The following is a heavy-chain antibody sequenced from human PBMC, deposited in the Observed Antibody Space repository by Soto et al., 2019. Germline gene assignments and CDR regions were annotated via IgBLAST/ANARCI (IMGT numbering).Heavy chain of an antibody. D-gene: IGHD6-13*01. V-gene: IGHV4-39*01. Sequence: SETLSLTCTVSGGSISSSSYYWGWIRQPPGKGLEWIGSIYYSGSTYYNPSLKSRVTISVDTSKNQFSLKLSSVTAADTAVYYCARQVKQQLAYWVYYFDYWGQGTLVTVSS. CDR1: GGSISSSSYY. CDR2: IYYSGST. CDR3: ARQVKQQLAYWVYYFDY. J-gene: IGHJ4*02.